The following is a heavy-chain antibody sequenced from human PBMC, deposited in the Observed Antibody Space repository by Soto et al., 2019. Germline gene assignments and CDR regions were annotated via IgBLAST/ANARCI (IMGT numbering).Heavy chain of an antibody. D-gene: IGHD3-3*01. J-gene: IGHJ6*02. CDR2: TYNSGST. CDR3: ACGGDYDLRYGVDV. CDR1: GGSISSYN. V-gene: IGHV4-59*01. Sequence: SQTLSLTCTVSGGSISSYNWSWFRQPPGKGLEWIGYTYNSGSTNYSPSLKSRVTISVDTSKNQFSLRLSSVTAADTAVYYCACGGDYDLRYGVDVWGQGTTVTVSS.